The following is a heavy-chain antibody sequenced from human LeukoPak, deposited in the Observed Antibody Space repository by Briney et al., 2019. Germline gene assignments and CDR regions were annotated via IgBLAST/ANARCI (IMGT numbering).Heavy chain of an antibody. CDR3: ATDFYRGRQFDY. CDR1: GNTFTDSS. Sequence: ASVKVSCKVSGNTFTDSSMNSVRQAPGKGLEWMGGFDPEDVETIYAQKFQGRVTMTEDTSTATAYMELSSLRPDDTAVYYCATDFYRGRQFDYWGQGTLVTVSS. D-gene: IGHD2/OR15-2a*01. CDR2: FDPEDVET. V-gene: IGHV1-24*01. J-gene: IGHJ4*02.